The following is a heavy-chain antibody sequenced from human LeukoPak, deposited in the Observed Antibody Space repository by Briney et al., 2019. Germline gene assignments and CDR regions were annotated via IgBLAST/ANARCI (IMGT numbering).Heavy chain of an antibody. CDR1: GFTFSSYS. CDR3: ARGLWFGELLPPLHY. CDR2: ISSSSSYI. Sequence: PGGSLRLSCAASGFTFSSYSMNWVRQAPGKGLEWVSSISSSSSYIYYADSVKGRFTISRDNAKNSLYLRMDSLRAEDTAVYYCARGLWFGELLPPLHYWGQGTLVTVSS. D-gene: IGHD3-10*01. V-gene: IGHV3-21*01. J-gene: IGHJ4*02.